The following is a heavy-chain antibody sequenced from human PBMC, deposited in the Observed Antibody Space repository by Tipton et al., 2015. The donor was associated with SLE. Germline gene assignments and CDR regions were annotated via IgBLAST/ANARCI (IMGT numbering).Heavy chain of an antibody. CDR1: GYIFTTFG. J-gene: IGHJ4*02. D-gene: IGHD1-1*01. Sequence: QLVQSGAEVKTPGASVKVSCQTSGYIFTTFGISWVRQAPGQGLEWMGWINPNTGGTNYAQIFQGRVTMTRDTSISTAYMELTRLTFDDTAVYYCASDPVEGKYDYFDSWGQGTLVTVSS. CDR2: INPNTGGT. V-gene: IGHV1-2*02. CDR3: ASDPVEGKYDYFDS.